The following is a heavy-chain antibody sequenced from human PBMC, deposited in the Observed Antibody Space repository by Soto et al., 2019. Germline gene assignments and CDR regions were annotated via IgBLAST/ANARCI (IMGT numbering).Heavy chain of an antibody. CDR1: GSITNHH. D-gene: IGHD6-19*01. V-gene: IGHV1-46*01. Sequence: QVHLVQSGADVKKPGASVNVSCQASGSITNHHMHWVRQAPGQGLEWMGIFNPSGLSTTYAQKFQGRVTITRDTSTSTVSMELSRLTSEDTAVYFCAKVTHRGPIAVAGPLGSWGQGTLVIVAS. J-gene: IGHJ4*02. CDR2: FNPSGLST. CDR3: AKVTHRGPIAVAGPLGS.